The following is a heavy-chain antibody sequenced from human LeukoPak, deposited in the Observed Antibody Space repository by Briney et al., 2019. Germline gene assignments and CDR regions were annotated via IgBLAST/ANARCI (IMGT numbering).Heavy chain of an antibody. V-gene: IGHV3-21*01. D-gene: IGHD3-22*01. CDR3: ARERDSSGYSEPDAFDI. J-gene: IGHJ3*02. Sequence: GGSLRLSCAASGFTFSTYAMNWVRQAPGKGLEWVSSISSSSSYIYYADSVKGRFTISRDNAKNSLYLQMNSLRAEDTAVYYCARERDSSGYSEPDAFDIWGQGTMVTVSS. CDR2: ISSSSSYI. CDR1: GFTFSTYA.